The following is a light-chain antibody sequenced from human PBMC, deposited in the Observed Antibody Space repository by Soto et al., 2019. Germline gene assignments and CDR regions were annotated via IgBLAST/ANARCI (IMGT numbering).Light chain of an antibody. Sequence: EIVMTQSPATMSVSPVERATLSCRASQSMGSNVAWYQQKPGQAPRLLIYGASTRATGIPARFSGSGSGTEFTLTISSLQSEDFAVYYCQQYNNWPITFGQGTRLEIK. J-gene: IGKJ5*01. CDR3: QQYNNWPIT. CDR2: GAS. V-gene: IGKV3-15*01. CDR1: QSMGSN.